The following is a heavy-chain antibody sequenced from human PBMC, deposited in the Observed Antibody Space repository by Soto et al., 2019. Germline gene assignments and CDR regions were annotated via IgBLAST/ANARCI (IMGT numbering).Heavy chain of an antibody. J-gene: IGHJ4*02. CDR1: GYTFTGYY. D-gene: IGHD5-18*01. Sequence: SVKVSCKASGYTFTGYYMHLVRQAPGQGLEWMGWTNPNSGGTNYAQKFQGWVTMTRDTSISTAYMELSTLRSDDTAVYYCARVSDTAVYYVDCGSRGTLVAVCS. CDR3: ARVSDTAVYYVDC. V-gene: IGHV1-2*04. CDR2: TNPNSGGT.